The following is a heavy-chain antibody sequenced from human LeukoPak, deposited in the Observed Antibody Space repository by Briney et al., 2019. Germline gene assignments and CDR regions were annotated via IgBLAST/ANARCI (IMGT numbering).Heavy chain of an antibody. CDR3: ARNNYYGSGSYYSWFDP. CDR2: ISAYNGNT. Sequence: ASVKVSCKASGGTFSSYAISWVRQAPGQGLEWMGWISAYNGNTDYAQKLQGRVTLTTDTSTSTGYMELRSLRSDDTALYYCARNNYYGSGSYYSWFDPWGQGTLVTVSS. V-gene: IGHV1-18*01. D-gene: IGHD3-10*01. CDR1: GGTFSSYA. J-gene: IGHJ5*02.